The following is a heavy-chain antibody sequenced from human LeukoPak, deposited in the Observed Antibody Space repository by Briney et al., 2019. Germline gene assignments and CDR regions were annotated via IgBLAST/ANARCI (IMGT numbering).Heavy chain of an antibody. Sequence: SETLSLTCTVSGGSISSYYWSWIRQPAGKGLEWIGRIYTSGSTNYNPSLKSRVTMPVDTSKNQFSLKLSSVTAADTAVYYCARDRIVVVPATTLGWFDPWGQGTLVTVSS. D-gene: IGHD2-2*01. CDR3: ARDRIVVVPATTLGWFDP. V-gene: IGHV4-4*07. J-gene: IGHJ5*02. CDR2: IYTSGST. CDR1: GGSISSYY.